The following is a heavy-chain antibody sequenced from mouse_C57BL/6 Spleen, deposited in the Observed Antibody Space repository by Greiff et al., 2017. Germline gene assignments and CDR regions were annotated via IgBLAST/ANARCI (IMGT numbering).Heavy chain of an antibody. D-gene: IGHD1-1*01. V-gene: IGHV5-4*03. Sequence: EVMLVESGGGLVKPGGSLKLSCAASGFTFSSYAMSWVRQTPEKRLEWVATISDGGSYTYYPANVKGRFTISRDKAKNNLYLQMSHLKSEDTAMYYCARSTGANWYFDVWGTGTTVTVSS. CDR2: ISDGGSYT. CDR3: ARSTGANWYFDV. J-gene: IGHJ1*03. CDR1: GFTFSSYA.